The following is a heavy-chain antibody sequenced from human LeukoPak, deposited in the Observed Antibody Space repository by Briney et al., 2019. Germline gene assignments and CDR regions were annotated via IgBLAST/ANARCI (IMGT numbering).Heavy chain of an antibody. CDR3: ATYSGYDRIFDY. J-gene: IGHJ4*02. CDR1: TFTFSTSG. V-gene: IGHV3-48*01. Sequence: PGGSLRLSCVASTFTFSTSGMIWVRQAPGKGLEWVSYISGSSNAINYAGSVKGRFTVSRDNAKNSLYLQMNSLRAEDTAVYYCATYSGYDRIFDYWGQGTLVTVSS. CDR2: ISGSSNAI. D-gene: IGHD5-12*01.